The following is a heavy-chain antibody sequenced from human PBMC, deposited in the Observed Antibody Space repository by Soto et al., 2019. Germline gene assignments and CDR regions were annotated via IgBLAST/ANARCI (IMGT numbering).Heavy chain of an antibody. CDR2: IKSKSDGVTT. Sequence: GDRRLSCAASGFTFSNAWMSLVRQAPGKKSECSGRIKSKSDGVTTDFYAPVKGRFTISRDDSKNTLYLQMNSLKIEDTAVYYFITGPPDIVVVVAASDDAFDIWGQGTMVTVSS. CDR3: ITGPPDIVVVVAASDDAFDI. D-gene: IGHD2-15*01. CDR1: GFTFSNAW. V-gene: IGHV3-15*01. J-gene: IGHJ3*02.